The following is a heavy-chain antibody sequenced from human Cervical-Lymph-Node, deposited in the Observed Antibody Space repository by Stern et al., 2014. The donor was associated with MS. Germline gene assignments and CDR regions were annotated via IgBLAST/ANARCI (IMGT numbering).Heavy chain of an antibody. CDR3: ARRAGGLIAAGSLGY. CDR2: YI. Sequence: YINYADSLKGLFTISRDNANNSLYLQMNSLSPEDTAVYYCARRAGGLIAAGSLGYWGQGILVTVSS. D-gene: IGHD6-25*01. J-gene: IGHJ4*02. V-gene: IGHV3-21*01.